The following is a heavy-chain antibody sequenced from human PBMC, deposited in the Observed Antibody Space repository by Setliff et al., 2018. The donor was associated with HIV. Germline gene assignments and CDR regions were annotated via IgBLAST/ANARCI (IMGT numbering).Heavy chain of an antibody. D-gene: IGHD5-12*01. CDR3: AKDRGQGYSGYYGCDS. CDR1: GFYFRGYA. Sequence: GGSLRLSCEASGFYFRGYAMHWVRQAPGKGLEWVAVIYFDGSDRSYADSVKGRFTISRDNYKNTVYLEMNSLRGDDTAVYFCAKDRGQGYSGYYGCDSWGQGTLVTVSS. J-gene: IGHJ5*02. CDR2: IYFDGSDR. V-gene: IGHV3-30*04.